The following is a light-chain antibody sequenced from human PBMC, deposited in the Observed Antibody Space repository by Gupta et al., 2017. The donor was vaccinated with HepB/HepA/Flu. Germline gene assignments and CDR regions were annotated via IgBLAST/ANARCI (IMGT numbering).Light chain of an antibody. CDR3: HCYASTMNAGV. CDR2: VNH. CDR1: TANIGAGYD. V-gene: IGLV1-40*01. Sequence: QSVLTQPPSVSGAPGQRVTISCTGSTANIGAGYDVYWYQQLQGPTHNLLIVVNHNRPSGAKDRVACSRSGTYVSPALTGAKTEDEAEDDYHCYASTMNAGVFGEGTKLTVL. J-gene: IGLJ3*02.